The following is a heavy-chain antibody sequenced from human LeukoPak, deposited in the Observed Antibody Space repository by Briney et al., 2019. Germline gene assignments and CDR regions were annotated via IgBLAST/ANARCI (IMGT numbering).Heavy chain of an antibody. Sequence: GGSLRLSCAASGFTFSSYGMHWVRQAPGKGLEWVAVIWYDGSNKYYADSVKGRFTISRDNSKNTLYPQMNSLRAEDTAVYYCARDGVLGEMATIGYFDYWGQGTLVTVSS. CDR1: GFTFSSYG. V-gene: IGHV3-33*01. CDR3: ARDGVLGEMATIGYFDY. J-gene: IGHJ4*02. CDR2: IWYDGSNK. D-gene: IGHD5-24*01.